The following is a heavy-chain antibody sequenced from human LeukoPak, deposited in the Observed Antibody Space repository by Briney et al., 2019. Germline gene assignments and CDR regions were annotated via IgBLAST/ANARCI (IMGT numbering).Heavy chain of an antibody. Sequence: SQTLSLTCTVSGGSISSGDYYWSWIRQPPGEGLEWIGYIYYSGSTYYNPSLKSRLTISVDTSKNQFSLKLSSVTAADTAVYYCCGSGWFAGPFGYWGQGALVTVSS. CDR2: IYYSGST. V-gene: IGHV4-30-4*03. J-gene: IGHJ4*02. CDR3: CGSGWFAGPFGY. D-gene: IGHD6-19*01. CDR1: GGSISSGDYY.